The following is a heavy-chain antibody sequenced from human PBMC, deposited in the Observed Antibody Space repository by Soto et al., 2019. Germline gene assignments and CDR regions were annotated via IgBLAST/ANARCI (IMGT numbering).Heavy chain of an antibody. CDR3: AHCQRGRGDF. CDR2: IYWDDDK. Sequence: QITLKESGPTLVRPTQTLTLTCTFSGFSLSTSGVAVAWIRQPPGEALEWLALIYWDDDKRYNPSLKIRLTKTKETTKDQVDPTVSNSDPMDTDTYFCAHCQRGRGDFWGQGTLVTVSS. D-gene: IGHD3-10*01. V-gene: IGHV2-5*02. CDR1: GFSLSTSGVA. J-gene: IGHJ4*02.